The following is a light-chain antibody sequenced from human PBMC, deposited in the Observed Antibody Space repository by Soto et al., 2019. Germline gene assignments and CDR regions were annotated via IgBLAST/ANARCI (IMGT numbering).Light chain of an antibody. CDR3: LQYNTYLWT. J-gene: IGKJ1*01. CDR1: QGIRND. V-gene: IGKV1-17*01. Sequence: DIQMPQSPSSLSASVGDRVTITCRASQGIRNDLDWFQQKPAKAPESLIYAASSLQSGVPSRFSGSESVTEFARPISSLQADDFAPYYCLQYNTYLWTFGQGTKVEI. CDR2: AAS.